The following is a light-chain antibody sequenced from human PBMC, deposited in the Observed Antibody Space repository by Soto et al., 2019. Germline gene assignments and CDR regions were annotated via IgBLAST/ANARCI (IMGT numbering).Light chain of an antibody. CDR2: GAS. V-gene: IGKV3-20*01. Sequence: DIVLTQSPGTLYLSPGERATLSCRASQSVSSGYLAWYQQRPGQAPRLLIYGASTRATGIPDRFSGSGSGTDFTLTISRLEPEDFAVYYCQHYGSSPFTFGQGTKLEIK. J-gene: IGKJ2*01. CDR3: QHYGSSPFT. CDR1: QSVSSGY.